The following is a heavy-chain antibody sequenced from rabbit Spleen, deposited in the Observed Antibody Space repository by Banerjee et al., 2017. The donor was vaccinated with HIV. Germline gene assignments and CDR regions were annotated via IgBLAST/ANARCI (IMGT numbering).Heavy chain of an antibody. D-gene: IGHD2-1*01. CDR2: IAGSSSGFT. J-gene: IGHJ4*01. CDR1: GFSFSSSYY. V-gene: IGHV1S45*01. Sequence: QEQLEESGGDLVKPGASLTLTCTASGFSFSSSYYSCWVRQAPGKGLEWISCIAGSSSGFTYSATWAKGRFTCSKTSSTTVTLQMTSLTAADTATYFCATYVDYDGAFNLWGPGTLVTVS. CDR3: ATYVDYDGAFNL.